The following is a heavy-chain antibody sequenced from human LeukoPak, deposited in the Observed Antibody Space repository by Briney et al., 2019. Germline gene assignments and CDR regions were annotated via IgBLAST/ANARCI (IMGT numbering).Heavy chain of an antibody. CDR3: ERYSGYSYGGFDY. CDR1: GNSVSSNSAA. CDR2: TCYRSKWYN. J-gene: IGHJ4*02. D-gene: IGHD5-18*01. Sequence: SQTLTLTCAISGNSVSSNSAAWNWIRPSPSRGLEGLGRTCYRSKWYNDYAVSVKSRITLNPDTSKNQLSLQLNSVTPEDTAVYYCERYSGYSYGGFDYWGQGTLVSLSS. V-gene: IGHV6-1*01.